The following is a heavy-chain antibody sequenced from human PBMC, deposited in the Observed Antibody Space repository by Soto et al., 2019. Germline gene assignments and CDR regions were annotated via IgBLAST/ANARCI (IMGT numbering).Heavy chain of an antibody. D-gene: IGHD3-9*01. J-gene: IGHJ4*02. CDR2: IFATGTTI. Sequence: ESGGGLVPPGGSLRLSCVASGFTFSSYSIVWVRQAPGKGLEWVSYIFATGTTIYYADSVKGRFTVSRDNAQNSVFLQLNSLRAEDTAVYYCARDKDWAFDYWGQGTLVTVSS. V-gene: IGHV3-48*03. CDR1: GFTFSSYS. CDR3: ARDKDWAFDY.